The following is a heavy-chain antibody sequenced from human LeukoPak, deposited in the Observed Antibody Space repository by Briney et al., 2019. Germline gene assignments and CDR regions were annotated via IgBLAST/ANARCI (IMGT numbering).Heavy chain of an antibody. CDR2: INGNGGRT. D-gene: IGHD2-2*01. CDR1: GFTFEDYA. CDR3: ARCNSSSCYSNGMDV. Sequence: PGGSLRLSCAASGFTFEDYAMTWVRQAPGRGLEWISGINGNGGRTGYADSVKGRFTISRDNAKNSLYLQMNSLRVEDTALYHCARCNSSSCYSNGMDVWGQGTTVTVSS. V-gene: IGHV3-20*01. J-gene: IGHJ6*02.